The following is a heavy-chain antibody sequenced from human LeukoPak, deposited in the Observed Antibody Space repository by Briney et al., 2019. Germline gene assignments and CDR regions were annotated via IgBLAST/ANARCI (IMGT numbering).Heavy chain of an antibody. CDR1: GFTFYDYG. CDR3: AKSGYNRFDY. D-gene: IGHD5-24*01. J-gene: IGHJ4*02. V-gene: IGHV3-23*01. Sequence: GGSLRLSCAASGFTFYDYGMTWVRQAPGKGLEWVSTISGSGLSTYYADSVKGRFTISRDNSNNTVFLQMNSLRAEDTAVYFCAKSGYNRFDYWGQGTLVTVSS. CDR2: ISGSGLST.